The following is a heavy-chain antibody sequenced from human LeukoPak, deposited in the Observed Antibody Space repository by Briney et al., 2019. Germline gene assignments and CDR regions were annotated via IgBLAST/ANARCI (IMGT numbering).Heavy chain of an antibody. V-gene: IGHV1-2*02. CDR1: GYTFTGYY. CDR3: ARDWCGGDCSFAY. Sequence: ASVKVSCKASGYTFTGYYMHWVRQAPGQGLEWMGWINPNSGGTNYAQKFQGRGTMTRDPSTSKAYMELSRLRSDYTTVYYCARDWCGGDCSFAYWGQGTLVTVYS. D-gene: IGHD2-21*01. J-gene: IGHJ4*02. CDR2: INPNSGGT.